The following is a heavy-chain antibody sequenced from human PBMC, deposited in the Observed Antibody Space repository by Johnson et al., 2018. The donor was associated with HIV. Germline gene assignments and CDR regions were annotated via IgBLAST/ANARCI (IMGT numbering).Heavy chain of an antibody. Sequence: MQLVESGGGLVQPGGSLRLSCAASGFTFSSYAMHWVRPAPGKGLEYVSAISSNGGSTYYANSVKGRFTISRDNSKNTLYLQMGSWRAEDMAGYYCARDEPTDDAFDIWGQGKMVTGSS. CDR2: ISSNGGST. CDR1: GFTFSSYA. CDR3: ARDEPTDDAFDI. V-gene: IGHV3-64*01. J-gene: IGHJ3*02.